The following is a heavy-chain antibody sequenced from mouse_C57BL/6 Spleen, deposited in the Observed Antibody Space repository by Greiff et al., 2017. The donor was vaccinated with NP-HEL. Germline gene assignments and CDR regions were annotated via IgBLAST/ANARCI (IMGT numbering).Heavy chain of an antibody. CDR2: INPNYGTT. J-gene: IGHJ4*01. D-gene: IGHD2-3*01. CDR1: GYSFTDYN. Sequence: EVQLQQSGPELVKPGASVKISCKASGYSFTDYNMNWVKQSNGKSLEWIGVINPNYGTTSYNQKFKGKATLTVDQSFSTAYMQLNSLTSEDSAIYDCARSGCYYSFYAMDYWGQGTSVPVSS. V-gene: IGHV1-39*01. CDR3: ARSGCYYSFYAMDY.